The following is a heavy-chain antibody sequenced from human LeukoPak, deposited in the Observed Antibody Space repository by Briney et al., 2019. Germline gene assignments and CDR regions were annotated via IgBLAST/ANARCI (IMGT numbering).Heavy chain of an antibody. CDR3: GTLDYGDYEGAFDI. CDR1: GGSISSSSYY. Sequence: SETLSLTCTVSGGSISSSSYYWGWIRQPPGKGLEWIGSIYYSGSTYYNPSLKSRVTISVDTSKNQFSLKLSSVTAADTAVYYCGTLDYGDYEGAFDIWAKGQWSPSLQ. V-gene: IGHV4-39*07. CDR2: IYYSGST. D-gene: IGHD4-17*01. J-gene: IGHJ3*02.